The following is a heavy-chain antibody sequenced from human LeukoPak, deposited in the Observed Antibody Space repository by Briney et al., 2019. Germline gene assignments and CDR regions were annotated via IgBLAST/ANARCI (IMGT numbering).Heavy chain of an antibody. V-gene: IGHV1-46*01. CDR1: GYTFTSYH. D-gene: IGHD5-18*01. Sequence: ASVKVSCKASGYTFTSYHMHWVRQAPGRGLEWMGMINPSGGGTNYAQRFQGRVTMTRDTSASTVYMELSRLRSEDTAVYFCARDKWDTYGSIDYWGQGTLVTVSS. J-gene: IGHJ4*02. CDR2: INPSGGGT. CDR3: ARDKWDTYGSIDY.